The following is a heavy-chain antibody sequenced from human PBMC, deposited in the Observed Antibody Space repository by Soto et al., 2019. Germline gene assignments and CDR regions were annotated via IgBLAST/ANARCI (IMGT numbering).Heavy chain of an antibody. CDR2: ISSNGGST. CDR3: ARGPGYYFDY. J-gene: IGHJ4*02. V-gene: IGHV3-64*01. CDR1: GFTFSSYA. Sequence: PGGSLRLSCAASGFTFSSYAMHWVRQAPGKGLEYVSAISSNGGSTYYAKSVKGRFTISRDNSKNTLYLQMGSLRAEDMAVYYCARGPGYYFDYWGQGTLVTVSS.